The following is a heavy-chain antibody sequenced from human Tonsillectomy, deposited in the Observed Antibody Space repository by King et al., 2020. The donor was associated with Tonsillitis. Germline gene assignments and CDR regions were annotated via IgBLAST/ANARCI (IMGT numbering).Heavy chain of an antibody. J-gene: IGHJ3*02. CDR2: IWYDGSNK. CDR3: ARDDLGYCSGGSCERTAFDI. V-gene: IGHV3-33*01. D-gene: IGHD2-15*01. CDR1: GFTFSSYG. Sequence: VQLVESGGGVVQPGRSLRLSCAASGFTFSSYGMHWVRQAPGKGLEWVAVIWYDGSNKYYADSVKGRFTISRDNSKNTLYLQMNSLRAEDTAVYYCARDDLGYCSGGSCERTAFDIWGQGTMVTVSS.